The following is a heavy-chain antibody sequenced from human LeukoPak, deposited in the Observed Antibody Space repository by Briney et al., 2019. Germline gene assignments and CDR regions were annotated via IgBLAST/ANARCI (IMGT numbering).Heavy chain of an antibody. D-gene: IGHD3-22*01. J-gene: IGHJ4*02. Sequence: SETLSLTCTVSGGSISSYYWSWIRQPPGKGLEWIGYIYYSGSTNYNPSLKSRVTISVDTSKNQFSLKLRSVTAADTAVYYCARDNYFDSTGCTDYWGQGTLVTVSS. V-gene: IGHV4-59*12. CDR3: ARDNYFDSTGCTDY. CDR1: GGSISSYY. CDR2: IYYSGST.